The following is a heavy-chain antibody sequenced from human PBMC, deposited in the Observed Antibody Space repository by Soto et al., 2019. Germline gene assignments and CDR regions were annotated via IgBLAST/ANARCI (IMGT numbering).Heavy chain of an antibody. J-gene: IGHJ5*02. Sequence: PGGSLRLSCAASGFTFSSYGMHWVRQAPGKGLEWVAVISYDGSNKYYADSVKGRFTISRDNSKNTLYLQMNSLRAEDTAVYYCAKDLYTSSGYPNWFDPWGQGTLVTVSS. CDR2: ISYDGSNK. V-gene: IGHV3-30*18. CDR1: GFTFSSYG. CDR3: AKDLYTSSGYPNWFDP. D-gene: IGHD3-22*01.